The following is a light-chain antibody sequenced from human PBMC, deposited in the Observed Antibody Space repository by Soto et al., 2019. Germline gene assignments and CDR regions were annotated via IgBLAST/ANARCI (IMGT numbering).Light chain of an antibody. CDR1: SSDVGGYNY. V-gene: IGLV2-14*01. J-gene: IGLJ1*01. CDR3: SSYTSSSTPYV. CDR2: DVS. Sequence: QSVLTQPASVSGSPGQSITISCTGTSSDVGGYNYVSWYQQHPGKAPKVMIYDVSNRPSGVSNRFSGSKSGNTASLTISGLQAEDEADYYCSSYTSSSTPYVFGTGT.